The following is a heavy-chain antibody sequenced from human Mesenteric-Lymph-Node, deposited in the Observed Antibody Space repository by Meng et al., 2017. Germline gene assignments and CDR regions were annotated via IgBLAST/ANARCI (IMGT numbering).Heavy chain of an antibody. D-gene: IGHD5-12*01. CDR3: ARAGRCCSGYAFDY. V-gene: IGHV4-39*07. CDR2: TYYSGNT. Sequence: SETLSLTCTVSGGSISSGSYYWGWIRQSPGKGLEWIGTTYYSGNTFYNVSLKSRVTIALDTSKNQFSLRLSSVTAADTAVYFCARAGRCCSGYAFDYWGQGTLVTVSS. CDR1: GGSISSGSYY. J-gene: IGHJ4*02.